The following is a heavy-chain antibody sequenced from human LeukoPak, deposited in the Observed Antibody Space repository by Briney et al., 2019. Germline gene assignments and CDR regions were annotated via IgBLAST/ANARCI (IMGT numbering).Heavy chain of an antibody. V-gene: IGHV1-2*04. Sequence: ASAKVSCKASGYTFTGYYMHWVRQAPGQGLEWMGWINPNSGGTNYAQKFQGWVTMTRDTSISTAYMELSRLRSDDTAVYYCARTLIAAAGSDDLTLDYWGQGTLVTVSS. CDR1: GYTFTGYY. D-gene: IGHD6-13*01. CDR2: INPNSGGT. J-gene: IGHJ4*02. CDR3: ARTLIAAAGSDDLTLDY.